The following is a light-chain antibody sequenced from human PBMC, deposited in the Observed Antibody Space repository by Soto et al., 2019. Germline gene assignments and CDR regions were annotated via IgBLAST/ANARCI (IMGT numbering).Light chain of an antibody. V-gene: IGKV1-33*01. CDR2: DAS. CDR3: QPYENLPT. J-gene: IGKJ5*01. CDR1: QTISTW. Sequence: MQVTHSPPTLSASVGDGVTITCRASQTISTWLAWYQQKPGRAPKLLIYDASNLAAGVPSSFRGSGSGTDFTFNISRLQPEDIATYYCQPYENLPTFGQGTRLEIK.